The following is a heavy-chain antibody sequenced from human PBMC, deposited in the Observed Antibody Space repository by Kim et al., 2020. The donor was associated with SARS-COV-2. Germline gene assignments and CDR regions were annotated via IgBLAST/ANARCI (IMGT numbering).Heavy chain of an antibody. V-gene: IGHV1-69*04. CDR3: AREKEAIAARRARSYYYYMDV. CDR2: IIPILGIA. Sequence: SVKVSCKASGGTFSSYAISWVRQAPGQGLEWMGRIIPILGIANYAQKFQGRVTITADKSTSTAYMELSSLRSEDTAVYYCAREKEAIAARRARSYYYYMDVWGKGTTVTVSS. J-gene: IGHJ6*03. CDR1: GGTFSSYA. D-gene: IGHD6-6*01.